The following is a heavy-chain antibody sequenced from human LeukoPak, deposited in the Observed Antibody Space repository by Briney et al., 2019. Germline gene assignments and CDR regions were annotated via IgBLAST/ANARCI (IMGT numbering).Heavy chain of an antibody. CDR2: INPNSGGT. Sequence: ASVKVSCKASGYTFTGYYMHWVRQAPGQGLEWMGWINPNSGGTNYAQKFQGRVTMTRDTSISTAYMELSRLRSDDTAVYYCARERNPITTFGRGGWFDPWGQGTLVTVSS. CDR3: ARERNPITTFGRGGWFDP. D-gene: IGHD3-3*01. V-gene: IGHV1-2*02. CDR1: GYTFTGYY. J-gene: IGHJ5*02.